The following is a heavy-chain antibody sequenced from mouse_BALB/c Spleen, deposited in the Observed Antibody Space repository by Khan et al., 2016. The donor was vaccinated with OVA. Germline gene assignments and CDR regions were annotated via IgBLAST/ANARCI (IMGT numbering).Heavy chain of an antibody. CDR3: AREEALYYFDY. D-gene: IGHD3-2*02. J-gene: IGHJ2*01. CDR2: TYPGTDNT. Sequence: QVQLKQSGAELVRPGASVKLSCKTSGYTFTSYWIHWVKKRSGQGLEWIARTYPGTDNTYYNEKLKDRATLTADTSSSTAYMQLSSLKSEDATVYFCAREEALYYFDYWGQGTTLTVSS. CDR1: GYTFTSYW. V-gene: IGHV1S132*01.